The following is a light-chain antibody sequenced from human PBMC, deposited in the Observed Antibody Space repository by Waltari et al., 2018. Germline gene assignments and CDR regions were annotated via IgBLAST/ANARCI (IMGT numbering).Light chain of an antibody. CDR2: WAS. V-gene: IGKV4-1*01. J-gene: IGKJ2*01. Sequence: DIVMTQSPDSLAASLGERAPITCKSSQTVLYSSTNKNYLAWYQQKPGQPPKLLILWASTRESWVPDRFSGSGSGTDFTLTVSSLQAEDVAVYYCHQYYTTPYTFGRGTKLEIK. CDR1: QTVLYSSTNKNY. CDR3: HQYYTTPYT.